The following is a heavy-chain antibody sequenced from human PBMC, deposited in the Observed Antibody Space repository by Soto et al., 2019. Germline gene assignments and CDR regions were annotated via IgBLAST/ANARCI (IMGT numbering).Heavy chain of an antibody. V-gene: IGHV3-21*01. D-gene: IGHD3-3*01. CDR3: ARGPITIFGVVIMGDYYGMDV. Sequence: EVQLVESGGGLVKPGGSLRLSCAASGFTFSSYSMNWVRQAPGKGLEWVSSISSSSSYIYYADSVKGRFTISRDNAKNSLYLKMNSLRAEDTAVYYCARGPITIFGVVIMGDYYGMDVWGQVTTVTVSS. J-gene: IGHJ6*02. CDR2: ISSSSSYI. CDR1: GFTFSSYS.